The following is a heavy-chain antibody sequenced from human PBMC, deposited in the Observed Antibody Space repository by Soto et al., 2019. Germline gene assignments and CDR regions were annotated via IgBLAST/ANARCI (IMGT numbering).Heavy chain of an antibody. CDR2: ISAHTGNT. V-gene: IGHV1-18*01. J-gene: IGHJ4*02. CDR3: ARDVGMASRPYLDY. D-gene: IGHD6-6*01. CDR1: GYTFTNYG. Sequence: ASVKVSCKTSGYTFTNYGISWVRQAPGQGLGWMGWISAHTGNTNYAQKFQGRVTMTTDTSTSTAYMELRSLRSDDTAVYYCARDVGMASRPYLDYWGQGTLVTVSS.